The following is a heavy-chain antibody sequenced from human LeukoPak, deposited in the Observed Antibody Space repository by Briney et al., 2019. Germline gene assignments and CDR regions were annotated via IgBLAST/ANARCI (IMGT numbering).Heavy chain of an antibody. CDR2: IIPIFGTA. CDR1: GYTVTSYY. Sequence: SVKVSCKASGYTVTSYYMHWVRQAPGQGLEWMGGIIPIFGTANYAQKFQGRVTITADESTSTAYMELSSLRSEDTAVYYCARGRKRWLQTIKPEPDLAGYYLDYWGQGTLVTVSS. CDR3: ARGRKRWLQTIKPEPDLAGYYLDY. V-gene: IGHV1-69*13. D-gene: IGHD5-24*01. J-gene: IGHJ4*02.